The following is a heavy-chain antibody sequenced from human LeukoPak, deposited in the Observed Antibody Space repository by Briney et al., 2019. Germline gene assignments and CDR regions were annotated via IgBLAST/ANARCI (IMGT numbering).Heavy chain of an antibody. Sequence: ASVKVSCKASGYTFTSYGTSWVRQAPGQGLEWMGWISGYNGNTNYAQKFQGRFTMTTDTSTSTAYMELRSLRSDDTALYYCARDFAWGSEGAPVDDNWLDPWGQGTLVTASS. CDR2: ISGYNGNT. D-gene: IGHD7-27*01. J-gene: IGHJ5*02. CDR1: GYTFTSYG. CDR3: ARDFAWGSEGAPVDDNWLDP. V-gene: IGHV1-18*01.